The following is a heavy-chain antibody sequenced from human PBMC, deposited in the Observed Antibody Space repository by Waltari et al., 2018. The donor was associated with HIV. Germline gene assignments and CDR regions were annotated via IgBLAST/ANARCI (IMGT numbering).Heavy chain of an antibody. V-gene: IGHV3-11*01. J-gene: IGHJ6*02. CDR3: ARCLPAVRTYAWDV. Sequence: QVQLVASGGGLVKPGGSLRLSCGGSGFTFRDYYMNWIRQPPGKDVEFIANVGMRGDTVNYAESVRGRFTISRDNAKNSGFLQRNSLRADDTAIYYCARCLPAVRTYAWDVWGQGTAVIVSS. CDR2: VGMRGDTV. D-gene: IGHD3-16*01. CDR1: GFTFRDYY.